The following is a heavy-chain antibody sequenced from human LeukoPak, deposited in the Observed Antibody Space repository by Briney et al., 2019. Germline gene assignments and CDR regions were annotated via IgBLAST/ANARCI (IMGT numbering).Heavy chain of an antibody. CDR3: ARSCVVVDVESKRKYYYYGMDV. CDR2: ISGSGGST. V-gene: IGHV3-23*01. D-gene: IGHD2-2*01. Sequence: GSLRLSCAASGFTFSSYAMSWVRQAPGKGLEWVSAISGSGGSTYYADSVKGRFTISRDNAKNSLYLQMNSLRAEDTAVYYCARSCVVVDVESKRKYYYYGMDVWGQGTTVTVSS. J-gene: IGHJ6*02. CDR1: GFTFSSYA.